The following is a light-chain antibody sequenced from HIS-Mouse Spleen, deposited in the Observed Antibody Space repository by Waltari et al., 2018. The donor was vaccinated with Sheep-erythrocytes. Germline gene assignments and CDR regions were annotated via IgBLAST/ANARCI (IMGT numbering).Light chain of an antibody. CDR3: QQRSNWPT. V-gene: IGKV3-11*01. CDR1: QSVSSY. J-gene: IGKJ1*01. CDR2: DAS. Sequence: EIVLTQSPDTLSLSPGERATLSCRASQSVSSYLAWYQQKPGQAPRLLIYDASNRATGIPARFSGSGSGTDFTLTISNLEPEDFAVYYCQQRSNWPTFGQGTKVEIK.